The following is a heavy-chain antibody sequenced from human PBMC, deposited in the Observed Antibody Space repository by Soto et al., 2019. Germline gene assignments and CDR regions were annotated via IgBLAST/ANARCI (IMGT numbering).Heavy chain of an antibody. CDR1: GYSFSSYG. D-gene: IGHD3-22*01. J-gene: IGHJ6*01. CDR2: VSPYNDDT. Sequence: SVKVSCKASGYSFSSYGVNWVRQAPGQGLEWLGWVSPYNDDTKYSQKLQGRVTLTTDTSSRTAYMTLRSLRSDDTAVYFCARGGYYYSIGSRSYHRYGLDVCGQRST. CDR3: ARGGYYYSIGSRSYHRYGLDV. V-gene: IGHV1-18*01.